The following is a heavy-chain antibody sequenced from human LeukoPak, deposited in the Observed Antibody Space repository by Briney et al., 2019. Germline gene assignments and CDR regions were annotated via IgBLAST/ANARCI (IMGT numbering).Heavy chain of an antibody. V-gene: IGHV1-46*01. Sequence: ASVKVSCKASGYTFTSYYMHWVRQAPGQGREWMGIINPSGVSTSYAQKFQGRVTMTRDTSTSTVYMELSSLRSEDTAVYYCARDPVRGTVFDYWGQGTLVTVSS. CDR2: INPSGVST. D-gene: IGHD1-1*01. J-gene: IGHJ4*02. CDR1: GYTFTSYY. CDR3: ARDPVRGTVFDY.